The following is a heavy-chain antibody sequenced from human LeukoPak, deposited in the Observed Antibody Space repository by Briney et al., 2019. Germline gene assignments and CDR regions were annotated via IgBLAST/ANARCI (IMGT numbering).Heavy chain of an antibody. CDR3: ATGLDLEYSSSPQRFTFDY. CDR1: GGSISSSSYY. V-gene: IGHV4-39*01. J-gene: IGHJ4*02. D-gene: IGHD6-6*01. Sequence: PSETLSLTCTVSGGSISSSSYYWGWIRQPPGKGLEWIGSIYYSGSTYYNPSLKSRVTISVDTSKNQFSLKLSSVTAADTAVYYCATGLDLEYSSSPQRFTFDYWGQGTLVTVSS. CDR2: IYYSGST.